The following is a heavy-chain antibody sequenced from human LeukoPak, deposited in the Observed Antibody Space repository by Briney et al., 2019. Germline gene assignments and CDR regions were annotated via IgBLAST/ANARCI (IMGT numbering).Heavy chain of an antibody. CDR2: IYHSGST. Sequence: SETLPLTCTVSGYSISSGYYWGWIRQPPGKGLEWIGSIYHSGSTYYNPSLKSRVTISVDTSKNQFSLKLSSVTAADTAVYYCARDLDSSGWYGGYAFDIWGQGTMVTVSS. D-gene: IGHD6-19*01. J-gene: IGHJ3*02. CDR1: GYSISSGYY. CDR3: ARDLDSSGWYGGYAFDI. V-gene: IGHV4-38-2*02.